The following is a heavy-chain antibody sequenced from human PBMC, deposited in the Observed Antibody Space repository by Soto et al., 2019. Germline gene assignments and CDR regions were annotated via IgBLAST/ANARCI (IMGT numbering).Heavy chain of an antibody. Sequence: GGSLRLSCAASGFTFDDYAMHWVRQAPGKGLEWVSGISWNSGSIGYADSVKGRFTISRDNAKNSLYLQMNSLGAEDTALYYCAKDIGAYYGSGSYYDYWGQGTLVTVSS. CDR2: ISWNSGSI. J-gene: IGHJ4*02. D-gene: IGHD3-10*01. CDR1: GFTFDDYA. CDR3: AKDIGAYYGSGSYYDY. V-gene: IGHV3-9*01.